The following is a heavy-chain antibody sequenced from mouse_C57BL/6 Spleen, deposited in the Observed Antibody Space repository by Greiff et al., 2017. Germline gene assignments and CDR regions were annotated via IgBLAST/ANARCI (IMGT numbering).Heavy chain of an antibody. CDR3: GGDYDEWFAY. D-gene: IGHD2-4*01. CDR1: GYSFTGYY. J-gene: IGHJ3*01. CDR2: INPSTGGT. V-gene: IGHV1-42*01. Sequence: VQLQQSGPELVKPGASVKISCKASGYSFTGYYMNWVKQSPEKSLEWIGEINPSTGGTTYTQKFKAKATLTVDKSSSTAYMQLKGLTSEDSAVYYCGGDYDEWFAYGGQGTLVTVSA.